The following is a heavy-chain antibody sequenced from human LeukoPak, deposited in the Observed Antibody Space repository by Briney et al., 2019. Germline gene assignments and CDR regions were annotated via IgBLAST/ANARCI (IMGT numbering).Heavy chain of an antibody. J-gene: IGHJ4*02. Sequence: SETLSLTCAAYGGSFSGYYWSWIRQPPGKGLEWIGEINHSGSTNYNPSLKSRVTISVDTSKNQFSLKLSSVTAADTAVYYCASAAPDYGDYSFRYWGQGTLVTVSS. D-gene: IGHD4-17*01. CDR1: GGSFSGYY. CDR3: ASAAPDYGDYSFRY. CDR2: INHSGST. V-gene: IGHV4-34*01.